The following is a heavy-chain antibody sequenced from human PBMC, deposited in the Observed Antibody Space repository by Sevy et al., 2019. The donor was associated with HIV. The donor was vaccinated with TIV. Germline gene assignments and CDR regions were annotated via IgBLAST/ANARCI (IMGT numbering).Heavy chain of an antibody. CDR1: GFTFSKYW. CDR2: IKQDAGQK. J-gene: IGHJ4*02. D-gene: IGHD1-7*01. Sequence: GGSLRLSCAASGFTFSKYWMGWVRQAPGKGLEWVANIKQDAGQKYYVDSVKGRLTISRDNAKNSWFLQMNSLRAEETAVYFCARDDGNYYFHYWGQGTLVTVSS. V-gene: IGHV3-7*01. CDR3: ARDDGNYYFHY.